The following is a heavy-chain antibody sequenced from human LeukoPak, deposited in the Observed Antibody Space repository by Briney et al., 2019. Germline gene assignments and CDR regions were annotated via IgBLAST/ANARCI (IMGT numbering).Heavy chain of an antibody. CDR1: GGSFSGYY. Sequence: SETLSLTCAVYGGSFSGYYWSWIRQPPGKGLEWIGYMYNKGSTSYNPSLKSRVTISVDTSKNQFSLKVRSVTAADTAVYYCARDRPGIAVAGDALDIWGQGTMVTISS. CDR2: MYNKGST. V-gene: IGHV4-59*01. CDR3: ARDRPGIAVAGDALDI. J-gene: IGHJ3*02. D-gene: IGHD6-19*01.